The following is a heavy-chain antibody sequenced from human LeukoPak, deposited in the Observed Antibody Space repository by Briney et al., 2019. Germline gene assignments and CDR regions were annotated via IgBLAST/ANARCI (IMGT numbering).Heavy chain of an antibody. V-gene: IGHV1-69*05. J-gene: IGHJ5*02. Sequence: GASVKVSCKASGGTFRSYAISWVRQAPGQGLEWMGGIIPIFGTANYAQKFQGRVTITTDESTSTAYMELSSLRSEDTAVYYCARVQYYYDSSGYYLNWFDPWGQGTLVTVSS. CDR3: ARVQYYYDSSGYYLNWFDP. D-gene: IGHD3-22*01. CDR2: IIPIFGTA. CDR1: GGTFRSYA.